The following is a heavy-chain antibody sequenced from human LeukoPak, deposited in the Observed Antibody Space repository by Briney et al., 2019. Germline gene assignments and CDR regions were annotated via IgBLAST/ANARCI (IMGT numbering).Heavy chain of an antibody. Sequence: GASVKVSCKASGGTFSSYAISWVRQAPGQGLEWMGRIIPIFGTANYAQKFQGRVTITTDESTSTAYMELSSLRSEDTAVYYCARGVPIRDYYYYYMDVWGNGTTVTVSS. D-gene: IGHD5-24*01. CDR2: IIPIFGTA. CDR1: GGTFSSYA. J-gene: IGHJ6*03. CDR3: ARGVPIRDYYYYYMDV. V-gene: IGHV1-69*05.